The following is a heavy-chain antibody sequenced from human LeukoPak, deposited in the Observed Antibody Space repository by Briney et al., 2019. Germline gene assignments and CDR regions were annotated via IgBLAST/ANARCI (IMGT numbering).Heavy chain of an antibody. Sequence: PGGSLRLSCAASGFTVSSNYMSWVRQAPGKGLEWVSVIYSGGSTYYADSVKGRFTTSRDNSKNTLYLQMNSLRAEDTAVYYCARFGDPGRYYYYMDVWGKGTTVTVSS. CDR3: ARFGDPGRYYYYMDV. V-gene: IGHV3-53*05. J-gene: IGHJ6*03. CDR2: IYSGGST. CDR1: GFTVSSNY. D-gene: IGHD3-16*01.